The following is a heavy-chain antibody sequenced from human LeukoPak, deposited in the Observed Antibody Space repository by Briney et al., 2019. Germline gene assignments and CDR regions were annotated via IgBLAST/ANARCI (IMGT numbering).Heavy chain of an antibody. CDR1: GGSISSSTYY. CDR3: ARHYCSSASCYVDY. CDR2: MYYSGST. D-gene: IGHD2-2*01. Sequence: SETLSLTCTVSGGSISSSTYYWGWIRQPPGKGLEWIDMMYYSGSTYYNPSLKSRVTISVDASKNQFSLKLSSVTAADTAVYYCARHYCSSASCYVDYWGQGTLVTVSS. J-gene: IGHJ4*02. V-gene: IGHV4-39*01.